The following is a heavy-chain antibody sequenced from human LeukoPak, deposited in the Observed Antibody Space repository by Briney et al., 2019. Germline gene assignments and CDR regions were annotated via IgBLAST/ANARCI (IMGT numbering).Heavy chain of an antibody. D-gene: IGHD6-13*01. CDR3: ARRAPWQQLVPYYFDY. Sequence: ASVKVSCKASRYTFTSYAMNWVRQAPGQGLEWMGWINTNTGNPTYAQGFTGRFVFSLDTSVSTAYLQISSLKAEDTAVYYCARRAPWQQLVPYYFDYWGQGTLVTVSS. CDR2: INTNTGNP. J-gene: IGHJ4*02. V-gene: IGHV7-4-1*02. CDR1: RYTFTSYA.